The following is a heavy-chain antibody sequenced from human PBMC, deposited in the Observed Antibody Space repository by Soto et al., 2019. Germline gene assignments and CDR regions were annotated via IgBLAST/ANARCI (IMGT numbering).Heavy chain of an antibody. Sequence: GGSLRLSCAASGFTFSSYAMSGVRQAPGKGLEWVSAISGSGGSTYYADSVKGRFTISRDNSKNTLYLQMNSLRAEDTDVYYCAKDADYGDYSTSNYLDYWGQETLVTVSS. CDR2: ISGSGGST. CDR1: GFTFSSYA. CDR3: AKDADYGDYSTSNYLDY. J-gene: IGHJ4*02. V-gene: IGHV3-23*01. D-gene: IGHD4-17*01.